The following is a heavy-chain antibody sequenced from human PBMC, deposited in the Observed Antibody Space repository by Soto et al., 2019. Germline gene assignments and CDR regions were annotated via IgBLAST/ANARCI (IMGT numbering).Heavy chain of an antibody. V-gene: IGHV3-30*03. CDR3: ASLTTGPNFDY. Sequence: GGSLRLSCAASGFTFSSYGMHWVRQAPGKGLEWVAVISYDGSNKYYADSVKGRFTISRDNSKNTLYLQMNSLRAEDTAVYYCASLTTGPNFDYWGQGTLVTVSS. CDR1: GFTFSSYG. J-gene: IGHJ4*02. CDR2: ISYDGSNK. D-gene: IGHD3-22*01.